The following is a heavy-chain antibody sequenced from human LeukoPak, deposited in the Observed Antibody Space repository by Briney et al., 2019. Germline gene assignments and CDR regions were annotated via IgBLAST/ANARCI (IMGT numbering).Heavy chain of an antibody. V-gene: IGHV4-59*01. CDR3: ARDRGKYNWNYFDY. J-gene: IGHJ4*02. Sequence: PSETLSLTCSVSGGSISSYYWSWIRQPPGQGLEWIGYIYSSGNTNYNPSLKSRVTISVDTSKNQFSLKLSSVTAADTAVYYCARDRGKYNWNYFDYWGQGTLVTVSS. CDR1: GGSISSYY. D-gene: IGHD1-20*01. CDR2: IYSSGNT.